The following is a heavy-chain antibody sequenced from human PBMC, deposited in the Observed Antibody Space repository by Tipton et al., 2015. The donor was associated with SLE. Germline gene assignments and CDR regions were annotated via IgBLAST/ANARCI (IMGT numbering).Heavy chain of an antibody. D-gene: IGHD6-13*01. CDR2: IYNSGGT. CDR1: GGSISSYY. J-gene: IGHJ2*01. V-gene: IGHV4-4*07. Sequence: TLSLTCTVSGGSISSYYWSWIRQPAGGGLEWIGRIYNSGGTNYNPSLMSRVTMSVDTSKNQFSLRLRSATAADTAFYYCARGYSSSWYREFFDIWGRGTLVTVSS. CDR3: ARGYSSSWYREFFDI.